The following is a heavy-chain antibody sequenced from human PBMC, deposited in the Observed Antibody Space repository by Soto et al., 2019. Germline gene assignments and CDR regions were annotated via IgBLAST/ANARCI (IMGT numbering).Heavy chain of an antibody. D-gene: IGHD1-7*01. Sequence: PGGSLRLACASSGFTVSIYGMTWACQAPGKGLEWVANIKQDGSEKYYVDSVKGRFTISRDNAKNSLYLQMNSLRAEDTAVYYCARDQFGITGTTDWGQGTLVTVS. J-gene: IGHJ4*02. CDR1: GFTVSIYG. V-gene: IGHV3-7*01. CDR3: ARDQFGITGTTD. CDR2: IKQDGSEK.